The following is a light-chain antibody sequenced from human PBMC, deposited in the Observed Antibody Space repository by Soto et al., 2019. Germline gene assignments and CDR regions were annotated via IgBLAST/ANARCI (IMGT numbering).Light chain of an antibody. Sequence: DIVMTQSPDSLAVSLGERATINCKSSQSVLYSSNNKNYLAWYQQKPGQPPKLLIYWASTRESGVPDRFSGSGSGTGFTLTISSLQAEDVAVYYGQQYFSTPRTFGGGTKVEIK. CDR1: QSVLYSSNNKNY. V-gene: IGKV4-1*01. CDR2: WAS. CDR3: QQYFSTPRT. J-gene: IGKJ4*01.